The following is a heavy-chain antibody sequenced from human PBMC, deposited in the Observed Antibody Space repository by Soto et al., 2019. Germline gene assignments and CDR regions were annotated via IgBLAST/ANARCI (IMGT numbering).Heavy chain of an antibody. Sequence: QVTLKESGPVLVKPTETLTLTCTVSGFSLTTGRMGVSWICQPPGKALEWLAHIFSDAERSYSTSMQSRLTISKDTSGSQVVLSMTNVDPVDTGTYYCVRMNADSYQFYYAMDVWGHGTTVTVSS. D-gene: IGHD2-2*01. CDR3: VRMNADSYQFYYAMDV. CDR2: IFSDAER. V-gene: IGHV2-26*01. CDR1: GFSLTTGRMG. J-gene: IGHJ6*02.